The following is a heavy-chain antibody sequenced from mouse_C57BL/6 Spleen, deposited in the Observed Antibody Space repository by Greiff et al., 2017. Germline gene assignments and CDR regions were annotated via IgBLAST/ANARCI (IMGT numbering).Heavy chain of an antibody. CDR3: ARSEYGNFFDY. CDR2: IYPGSGNT. Sequence: VQLQQSGAELVRPGASVKLSCKASGYTFTDYYINWVKQRPGQGLEWIARIYPGSGNTYYNEKFKGNATLTAEKSSSTAYMQLSSLTSEDSAVYFCARSEYGNFFDYWGQGTTLTVSS. V-gene: IGHV1-76*01. J-gene: IGHJ2*01. CDR1: GYTFTDYY. D-gene: IGHD2-10*02.